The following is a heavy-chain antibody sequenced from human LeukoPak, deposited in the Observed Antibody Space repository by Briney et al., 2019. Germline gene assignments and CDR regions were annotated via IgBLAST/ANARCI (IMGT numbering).Heavy chain of an antibody. CDR3: ARQGDYYDSSGAFDY. CDR2: IYYSGST. J-gene: IGHJ4*02. CDR1: GGSISSSSYY. Sequence: SETLSLTCTVSGGSISSSSYYWGWIRQPPGKGLEWIGSIYYSGSTYYNPSLKSQVTISVDTSKNQFSLKLSSVTAADTAVYYCARQGDYYDSSGAFDYWGQGTLVTVSS. V-gene: IGHV4-39*01. D-gene: IGHD3-22*01.